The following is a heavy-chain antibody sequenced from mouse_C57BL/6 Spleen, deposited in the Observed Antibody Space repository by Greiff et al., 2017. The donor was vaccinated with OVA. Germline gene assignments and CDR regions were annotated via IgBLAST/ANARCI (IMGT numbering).Heavy chain of an antibody. D-gene: IGHD1-1*01. CDR3: EFYYYGSSWYFDV. CDR2: IHPNSGST. CDR1: GYTFTSYW. V-gene: IGHV1-64*01. Sequence: QVQLQQPGAELVKPGASVKLSCKASGYTFTSYWMHWVKQRPGQGLEWIGMIHPNSGSTNYNEKFKSKATLTVDKSSSTAYMQLSSLTSEDSAVYYCEFYYYGSSWYFDVWGTGTTVTVSS. J-gene: IGHJ1*03.